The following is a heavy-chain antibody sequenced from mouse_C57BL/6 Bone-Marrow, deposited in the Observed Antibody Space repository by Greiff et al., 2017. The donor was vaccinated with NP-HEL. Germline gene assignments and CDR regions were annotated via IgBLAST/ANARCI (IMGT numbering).Heavy chain of an antibody. CDR2: IDPSDSYT. CDR1: GYTFTSYW. J-gene: IGHJ3*01. CDR3: ARLGGETAY. V-gene: IGHV1-59*01. Sequence: QVQLKQPGAELVRPGTSVKLSCKASGYTFTSYWMHWVKQRPGQGLEWIGVIDPSDSYTNYNQKFKGKATLTVDTSSSTAYMQLSSLTSEDSAVYYCARLGGETAYWGQGTLVTVSA.